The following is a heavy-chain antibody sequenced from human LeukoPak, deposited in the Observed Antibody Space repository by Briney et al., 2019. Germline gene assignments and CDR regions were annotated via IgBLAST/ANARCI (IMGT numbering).Heavy chain of an antibody. J-gene: IGHJ4*02. CDR3: ASGGGGTFDY. V-gene: IGHV4-59*08. D-gene: IGHD3-16*01. CDR2: ICYSGST. Sequence: SETLSLTCTVSGGSISSYYWSWIRQPPGEGLEWIGYICYSGSTNYNPSLKSRVTISVDTSKNQFSLKLSSVTAADTAVYYCASGGGGTFDYWGQGTLVTVSS. CDR1: GGSISSYY.